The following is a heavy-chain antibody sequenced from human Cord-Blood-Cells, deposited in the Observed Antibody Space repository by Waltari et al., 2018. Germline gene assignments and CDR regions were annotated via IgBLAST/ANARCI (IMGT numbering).Heavy chain of an antibody. V-gene: IGHV1-69*01. CDR1: GGTFSSYA. J-gene: IGHJ5*02. CDR2: SSPNYGTA. D-gene: IGHD6-13*01. CDR3: ARGPEYSSSWYWFDP. Sequence: QVQLVQSGAEVKKPGSSVKVSCKASGGTFSSYAISWVRQAPGQGLEWMGGSSPNYGTANYAQKFQGRVTITADESTSTAYMERSSLRSEDTAVYYCARGPEYSSSWYWFDPWGQGTLVTVSS.